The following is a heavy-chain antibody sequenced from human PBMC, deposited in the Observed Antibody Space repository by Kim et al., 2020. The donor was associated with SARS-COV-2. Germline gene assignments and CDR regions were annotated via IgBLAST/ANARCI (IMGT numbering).Heavy chain of an antibody. Sequence: SETLSLTCTVSGGSISSSSYYWGWIRQPPGKGLEWIGSIYYSGSTHYNPSLESRVTISVDTSKNQFSLKLSSVTAADTAAYYCARRRSRNFFDYWGQVTL. V-gene: IGHV4-39*01. CDR2: IYYSGST. CDR1: GGSISSSSYY. CDR3: ARRRSRNFFDY. J-gene: IGHJ4*02.